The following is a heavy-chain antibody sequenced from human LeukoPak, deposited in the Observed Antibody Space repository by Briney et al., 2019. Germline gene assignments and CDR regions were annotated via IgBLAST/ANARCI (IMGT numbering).Heavy chain of an antibody. D-gene: IGHD5-12*01. CDR1: GFIFRTYA. CDR3: ARDPGSGKWLRFKAPDY. CDR2: ISYDGTNK. J-gene: IGHJ4*02. Sequence: GRSLRLSCAASGFIFRTYAMHWVRQAPGKGLEWVALISYDGTNKYYADSVKGQFTISRDNSKNTLYLQMSSRRAEDTAVFYCARDPGSGKWLRFKAPDYWGQGTLVTVSS. V-gene: IGHV3-30*04.